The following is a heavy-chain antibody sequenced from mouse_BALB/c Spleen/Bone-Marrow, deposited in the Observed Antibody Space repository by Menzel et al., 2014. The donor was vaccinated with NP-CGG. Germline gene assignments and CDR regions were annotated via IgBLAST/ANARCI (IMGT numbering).Heavy chain of an antibody. CDR3: VRKGSYAMDH. V-gene: IGHV1-9*01. Sequence: QVQLKHSGAELVKPGASVKLSCKASGYTFTSYWIHWAKQRPGHGLEWIGEILPGSVSANFNGGFKGKATFTADTSSNTASMQLSSLTSEDSAVHYCVRKGSYAMDHWGQGTSVSVSS. J-gene: IGHJ4*01. CDR2: ILPGSVSA. CDR1: GYTFTSYW.